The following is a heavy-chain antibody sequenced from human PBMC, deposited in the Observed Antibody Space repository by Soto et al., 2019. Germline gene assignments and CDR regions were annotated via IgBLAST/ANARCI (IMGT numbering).Heavy chain of an antibody. CDR3: ARDSLGSTAGSSWFDP. D-gene: IGHD1-26*01. V-gene: IGHV1-18*01. CDR1: GYTFTSYG. Sequence: ASVKVSCKASGYTFTSYGISWVRQAPGQGLEWMGWISAYNGNTNYAQKLQGRVTMTTDTSTSTAYMGLRSLRSDDTAVYYCARDSLGSTAGSSWFDPWGQGTLVTVSS. CDR2: ISAYNGNT. J-gene: IGHJ5*02.